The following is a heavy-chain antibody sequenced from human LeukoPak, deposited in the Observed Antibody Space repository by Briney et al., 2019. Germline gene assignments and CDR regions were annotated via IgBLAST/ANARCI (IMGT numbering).Heavy chain of an antibody. J-gene: IGHJ4*02. CDR1: XFTXXXXA. CDR2: ISGSGGST. D-gene: IGHD2-2*01. CDR3: AKDEIPAAPRGYFDY. V-gene: IGHV3-23*01. Sequence: ASXFTXXXXAMXWVRQAPGKGLEWVXXISGSGGSTYYADSVKGRFTISRDNSKNTLYLQMNSLRAEDTAVYYCAKDEIPAAPRGYFDYWGQGTLVTVSS.